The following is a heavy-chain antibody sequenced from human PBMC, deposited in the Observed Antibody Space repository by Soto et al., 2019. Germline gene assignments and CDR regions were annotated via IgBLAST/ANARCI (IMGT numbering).Heavy chain of an antibody. CDR2: IYPSDSDA. J-gene: IGHJ5*02. CDR1: GYTFTSHW. V-gene: IGHV5-51*01. Sequence: PGESLKISCQGSGYTFTSHWIAWVRQMPGKGLEWMGIIYPSDSDARYSPSFQGQITMSADKSINTAYLQWSSLKSSDSAMYYCARAYGPGSDANNWFAPWGQGTLVTVSS. CDR3: ARAYGPGSDANNWFAP. D-gene: IGHD3-10*01.